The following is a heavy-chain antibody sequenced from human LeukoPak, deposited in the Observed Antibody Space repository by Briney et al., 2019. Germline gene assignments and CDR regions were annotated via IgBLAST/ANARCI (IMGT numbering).Heavy chain of an antibody. J-gene: IGHJ6*02. Sequence: GGSLRLSCAASGFSFSTYGMSWVRQAPGKGLEWVSSVSGSGGSSYYGDPVKGRFTISRDNSKNMLYLQMNSLRVEDTAEYYCAKDHHYDSSDYGRYYYYGMDVWGQGTTVTVSS. V-gene: IGHV3-23*01. CDR2: VSGSGGSS. CDR3: AKDHHYDSSDYGRYYYYGMDV. CDR1: GFSFSTYG. D-gene: IGHD3-22*01.